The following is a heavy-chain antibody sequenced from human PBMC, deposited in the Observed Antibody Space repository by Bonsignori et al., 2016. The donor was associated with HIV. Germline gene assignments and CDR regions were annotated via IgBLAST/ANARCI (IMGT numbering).Heavy chain of an antibody. V-gene: IGHV3-66*01. CDR2: IYSGGST. Sequence: WIRQPPGKGLEWVSVIYSGGSTYYADSVKGRFTISRDNSKNTLYLQMNSLRAEDTAVYYCARDAGDSSSWDYWGQGTLVTVSS. D-gene: IGHD6-6*01. J-gene: IGHJ4*02. CDR3: ARDAGDSSSWDY.